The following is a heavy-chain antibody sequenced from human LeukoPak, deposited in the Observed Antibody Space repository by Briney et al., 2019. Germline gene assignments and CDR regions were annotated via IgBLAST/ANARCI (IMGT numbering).Heavy chain of an antibody. CDR3: AKGRSAGYWYFDL. V-gene: IGHV3-23*01. D-gene: IGHD6-19*01. CDR1: GFTFNNYI. CDR2: IVGSGDTT. J-gene: IGHJ2*01. Sequence: GGSLRLSCAASGFTFNNYIMKWVRQAPGKGLEWVSRIVGSGDTTYYADSVKGRFTVSRDNSKNTLYLQMNGLRGEDTAVYYCAKGRSAGYWYFDLWGRGTLVTVSS.